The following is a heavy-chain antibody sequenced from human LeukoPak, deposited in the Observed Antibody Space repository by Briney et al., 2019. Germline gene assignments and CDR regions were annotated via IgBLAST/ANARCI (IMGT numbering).Heavy chain of an antibody. CDR2: IYPDDSDT. CDR3: ARLSYDSSGHRGWDYYYGMDV. D-gene: IGHD3-22*01. CDR1: GSTFNTYW. Sequence: GESLKISCDGSGSTFNTYWIGWVRQMPGNGLEWMGIIYPDDSDTRYSPSFQGQVTISADKSISTAYLQWSSLKASDTAIYYCARLSYDSSGHRGWDYYYGMDVWGQGTTVTVSS. V-gene: IGHV5-51*01. J-gene: IGHJ6*02.